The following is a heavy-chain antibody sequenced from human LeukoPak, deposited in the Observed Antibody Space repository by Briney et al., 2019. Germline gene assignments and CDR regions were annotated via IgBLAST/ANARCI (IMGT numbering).Heavy chain of an antibody. CDR3: AKVDYYYDSSGYFFDY. J-gene: IGHJ4*02. CDR2: IRYDGGNK. V-gene: IGHV3-30*02. CDR1: GFTFSSYG. Sequence: GGSLRLSCAASGFTFSSYGMHWVRQAPGKGLEWVAFIRYDGGNKYYADSVKGRFTISRDNSKNTLYLQMNSLRAEDTAVYYCAKVDYYYDSSGYFFDYWGQGTLVTVSS. D-gene: IGHD3-22*01.